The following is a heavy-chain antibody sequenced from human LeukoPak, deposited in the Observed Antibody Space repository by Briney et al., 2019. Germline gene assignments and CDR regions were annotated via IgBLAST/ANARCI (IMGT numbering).Heavy chain of an antibody. J-gene: IGHJ6*03. CDR3: ARDSVTMVRGVIIGRYYYYYYMDV. D-gene: IGHD3-10*01. V-gene: IGHV3-21*01. CDR2: ISSSSSYI. CDR1: GFIFGDYA. Sequence: GGSLRLSCTGSGFIFGDYAMNWVRQAPGKGLEWVSSISSSSSYIYYADSVKGRFTISRDNAKNSLYLQMNSLRAEDTAVYYCARDSVTMVRGVIIGRYYYYYYMDVWGKGTTVTVSS.